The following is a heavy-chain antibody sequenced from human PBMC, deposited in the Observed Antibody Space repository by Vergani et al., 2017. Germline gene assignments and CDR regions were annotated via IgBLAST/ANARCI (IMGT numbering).Heavy chain of an antibody. CDR3: ARAPSLNWGLFESDY. CDR2: IIPIFGTA. CDR1: GGTFSSYA. Sequence: QVQLVQSGAEVKKPGSSVKVSCKASGGTFSSYAISWVRQAPGQGLEWMGGIIPIFGTANYAQKFQGRVTMTRNTSISTAYMELSSLRSEDTAVYYCARAPSLNWGLFESDYWGQGTLVTVSS. D-gene: IGHD7-27*01. V-gene: IGHV1-69*06. J-gene: IGHJ4*02.